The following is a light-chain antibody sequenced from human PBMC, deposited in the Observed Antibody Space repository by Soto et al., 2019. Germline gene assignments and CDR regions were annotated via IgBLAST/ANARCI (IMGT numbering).Light chain of an antibody. CDR1: QTISTW. CDR2: KAS. V-gene: IGKV1-5*03. J-gene: IGKJ1*01. CDR3: QQYNSYSPWT. Sequence: DIQMTQSPSTLSASVGDRVTITCRASQTISTWLAWYQQKPGKAPKLLIYKASDLESGVPSRFSGSGSGTEFTLTISSLQPDDFATYYCQQYNSYSPWTFGQGTKGDIK.